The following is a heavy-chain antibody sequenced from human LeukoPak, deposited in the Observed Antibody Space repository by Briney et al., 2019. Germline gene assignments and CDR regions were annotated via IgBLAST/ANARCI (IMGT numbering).Heavy chain of an antibody. CDR1: GFTVSSTY. CDR3: ARGGWEPYFDY. J-gene: IGHJ4*02. V-gene: IGHV3-66*01. Sequence: GGSLRLSCAVSGFTVSSTYMSWVRQAPGKGLEWVAVIYGGDSTHYADSVKGRFTISRDNSKNTVYLQMSSLRAEDTAVYYCARGGWEPYFDYWGQGTLVTVSS. CDR2: IYGGDST. D-gene: IGHD1-26*01.